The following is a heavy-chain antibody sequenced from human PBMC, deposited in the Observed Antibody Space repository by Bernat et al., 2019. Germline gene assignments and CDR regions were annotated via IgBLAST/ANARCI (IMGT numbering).Heavy chain of an antibody. J-gene: IGHJ4*02. CDR3: ATRWFGELTFDY. CDR1: GFTFSSYA. D-gene: IGHD3-10*01. V-gene: IGHV3-23*01. CDR2: ISGSGGST. Sequence: EVQLLESGGGLVQPGGSLRLSCAASGFTFSSYAMSWVRQAPGKGLEWVSAISGSGGSTYYADSVKGRFTISRDNSKNTLYLQMNSLRAEDTAVYYCATRWFGELTFDYWGQGTLVIVSS.